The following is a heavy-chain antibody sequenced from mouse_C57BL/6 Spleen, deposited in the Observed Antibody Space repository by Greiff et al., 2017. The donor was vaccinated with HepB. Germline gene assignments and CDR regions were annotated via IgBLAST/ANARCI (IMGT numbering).Heavy chain of an antibody. J-gene: IGHJ4*01. CDR1: GFSLTSYG. CDR3: AKNNGYYVGYAMDY. Sequence: VKLVESGPGLVQPSQSLSITCTVSGFSLTSYGVHWVRQSPGKGLEWLGVIWRGGSTDYNAAFMSRLSITKDNSKSQVFFKMNSLQADDTAIYYCAKNNGYYVGYAMDYWGQGTSVTVSS. D-gene: IGHD2-3*01. V-gene: IGHV2-5*01. CDR2: IWRGGST.